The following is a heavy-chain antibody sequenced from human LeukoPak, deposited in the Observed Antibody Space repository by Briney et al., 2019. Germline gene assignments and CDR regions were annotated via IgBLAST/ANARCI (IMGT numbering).Heavy chain of an antibody. V-gene: IGHV3-11*04. CDR2: ISSSSSTI. D-gene: IGHD3-22*01. CDR3: ARGFHRYNYDSGAYSVY. Sequence: GGSLRLSCAASGFTFSDNYMTWVRQAPGKGLEWISYISSSSSTIYYADSVRGRFTISRDNAKNSLYLQMNSLRAEDTAVYYCARGFHRYNYDSGAYSVYWGQGTLVTVSS. J-gene: IGHJ4*02. CDR1: GFTFSDNY.